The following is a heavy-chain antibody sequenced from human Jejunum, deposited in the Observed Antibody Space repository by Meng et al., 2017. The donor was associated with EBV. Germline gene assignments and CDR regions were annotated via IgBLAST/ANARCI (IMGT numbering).Heavy chain of an antibody. D-gene: IGHD2-15*01. CDR3: ARDPSLHCSGGSCYPDH. CDR1: GYTFTDFF. V-gene: IGHV1-2*06. CDR2: INPNSGVT. J-gene: IGHJ4*02. Sequence: QVQLVQSGAEVTKPGASVKVSCMASGYTFTDFFVHWVRQAPGQGLEWMGRINPNSGVTNYEQKFQGRVTMTRDTSISTAYMELSGLRSDDTAFYYCARDPSLHCSGGSCYPDHGGQGTRVTVAS.